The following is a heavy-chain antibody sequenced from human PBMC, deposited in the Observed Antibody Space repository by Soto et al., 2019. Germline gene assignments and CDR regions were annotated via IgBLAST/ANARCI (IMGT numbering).Heavy chain of an antibody. D-gene: IGHD5-12*01. CDR3: AKSPRGEMATD. V-gene: IGHV1-18*01. CDR2: INTYNGMT. J-gene: IGHJ4*02. Sequence: QVQLVQSGGEVKKPGASVTVSCKASGYTFINYHITWVRQAPGQGLEWMAWINTYNGMTDYAQRFQGRVTMTRDTSTSTAYMELRNLGSDDTAVYFCAKSPRGEMATDWGQGPLVTVS. CDR1: GYTFINYH.